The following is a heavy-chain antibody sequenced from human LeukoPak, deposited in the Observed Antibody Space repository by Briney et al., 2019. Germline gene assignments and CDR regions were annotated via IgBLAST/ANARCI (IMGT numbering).Heavy chain of an antibody. V-gene: IGHV4-38-2*02. CDR1: GYSISSGYY. Sequence: SETLSLTCTVSGYSISSGYYWGWIRQPPGKGLEWIGSIYHSGSTYYNPSLKSRVTISVDTSKNQFSLKLSSVTAADTAVYYCARDPGVVREPIDYWGQGTLVTVSS. J-gene: IGHJ4*02. CDR2: IYHSGST. CDR3: ARDPGVVREPIDY. D-gene: IGHD4-23*01.